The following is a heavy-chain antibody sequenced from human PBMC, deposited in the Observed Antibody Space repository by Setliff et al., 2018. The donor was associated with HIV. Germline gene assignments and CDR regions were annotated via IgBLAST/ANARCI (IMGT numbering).Heavy chain of an antibody. V-gene: IGHV3-7*03. Sequence: ETLRLSCAASGFTFSTYWMSWGRQAPGKGLEWVANIKHDGSDKYYVDSVKGRFTISRDNAKNSVYLQMSSLRAEDTAVYYCARTLTGKAPLDTIDYWGQGALVTVSS. D-gene: IGHD1-20*01. CDR1: GFTFSTYW. CDR2: IKHDGSDK. CDR3: ARTLTGKAPLDTIDY. J-gene: IGHJ4*02.